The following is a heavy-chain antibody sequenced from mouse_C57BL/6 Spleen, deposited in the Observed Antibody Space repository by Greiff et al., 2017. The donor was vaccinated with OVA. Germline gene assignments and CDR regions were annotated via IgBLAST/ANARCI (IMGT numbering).Heavy chain of an antibody. CDR3: ARDHDFYAMDY. CDR1: GFTFSDYY. Sequence: EVNVVESEGGLVQPGSSMKLSCTASGFTFSDYYMAWVRQVPEKGLEWVANINYDGSSTYYLDSLKSRFIISRDNAKNILYLQMSSLKSEDTATYYCARDHDFYAMDYWGQGTSVTVSS. V-gene: IGHV5-16*01. J-gene: IGHJ4*01. CDR2: INYDGSST.